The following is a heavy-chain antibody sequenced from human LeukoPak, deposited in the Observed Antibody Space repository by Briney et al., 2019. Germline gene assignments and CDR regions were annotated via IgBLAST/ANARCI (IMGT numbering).Heavy chain of an antibody. Sequence: GGSLRLSCAASGFTFSSYSMNWVRQAPGKGLEWVAVIWYDGSNKYYADSVKGRFTISRDNSKNTLYLQMNSLRAEDTAVYYCAREPDYYDSSGYYGMDVWGQGTTVTVSS. CDR3: AREPDYYDSSGYYGMDV. V-gene: IGHV3-33*08. J-gene: IGHJ6*02. D-gene: IGHD3-22*01. CDR2: IWYDGSNK. CDR1: GFTFSSYS.